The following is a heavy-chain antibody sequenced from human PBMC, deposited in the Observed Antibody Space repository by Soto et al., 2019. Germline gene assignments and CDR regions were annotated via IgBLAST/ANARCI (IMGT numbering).Heavy chain of an antibody. CDR1: GGSISSGGYY. Sequence: LSLTCTVSGGSISSGGYYGSWIRQHPGKGLEWIGYIYYRGITHYNPSLKSRVTISVDTSKNQFSLQLISVTAADTAVYYCARVSQEVASTYTEYFDSWGQGALVTVSS. V-gene: IGHV4-31*03. J-gene: IGHJ4*02. CDR3: ARVSQEVASTYTEYFDS. D-gene: IGHD5-12*01. CDR2: IYYRGIT.